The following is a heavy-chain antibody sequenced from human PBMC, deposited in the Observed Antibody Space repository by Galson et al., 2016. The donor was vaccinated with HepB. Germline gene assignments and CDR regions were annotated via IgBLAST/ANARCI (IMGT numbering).Heavy chain of an antibody. Sequence: SVKVSCTASGYLFTTYGITWVRQAPGQGLEWMGWINTDTGNPTYAQGFTGRFVFSLDTVATTAYLQINSLKAEDSAMYYCVRGRSSTDWRDYWGQGTLVTVSS. CDR3: VRGRSSTDWRDY. V-gene: IGHV7-4-1*02. CDR2: INTDTGNP. J-gene: IGHJ4*02. CDR1: GYLFTTYG. D-gene: IGHD2-2*01.